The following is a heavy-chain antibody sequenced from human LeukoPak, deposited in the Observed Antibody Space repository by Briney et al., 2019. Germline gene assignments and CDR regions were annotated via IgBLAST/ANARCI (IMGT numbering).Heavy chain of an antibody. CDR1: GFTFSSYS. CDR2: IRYDGSNK. J-gene: IGHJ6*03. Sequence: PGGSLRLSCAASGFTFSSYSMNWVRQAPGKGLEWVAFIRYDGSNKYYADSVKGRFTISRDNSKNTLYLQMNSLRAEDTAVYCCAKVFDMDVWGKGTTVTISS. D-gene: IGHD2-21*01. V-gene: IGHV3-30*02. CDR3: AKVFDMDV.